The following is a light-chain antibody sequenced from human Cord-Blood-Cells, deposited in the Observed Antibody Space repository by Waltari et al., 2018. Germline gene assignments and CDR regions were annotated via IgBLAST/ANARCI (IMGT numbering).Light chain of an antibody. Sequence: QSALTQPASVSGSPGQSITISCTGTSSDVGGYNYVSWDQQHPGKAPKLMIYDVSNRPSGVSNRCSGSKSGNTASLTISGLQAEDEADYYCSSYTSSSTGVFGTGTKVTVL. V-gene: IGLV2-14*01. CDR2: DVS. J-gene: IGLJ1*01. CDR1: SSDVGGYNY. CDR3: SSYTSSSTGV.